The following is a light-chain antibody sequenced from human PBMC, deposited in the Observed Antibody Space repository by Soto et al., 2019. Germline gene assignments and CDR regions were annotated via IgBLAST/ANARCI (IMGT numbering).Light chain of an antibody. CDR1: QSVSSY. V-gene: IGKV3-11*01. Sequence: VLTQSPATLSLSPAVTATLSCRASQSVSSYLAWYQQKPGQAPRLLIDDASNRATGIPARFSGSGAGTDFTLTSSSLAPEDVAVYYCQRRSNWPTFGQGTKVDIK. CDR3: QRRSNWPT. J-gene: IGKJ1*01. CDR2: DAS.